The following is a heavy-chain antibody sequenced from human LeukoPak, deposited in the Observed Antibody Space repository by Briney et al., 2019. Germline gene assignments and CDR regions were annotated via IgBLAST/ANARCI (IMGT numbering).Heavy chain of an antibody. V-gene: IGHV4-39*07. CDR2: MYYTGDT. CDR3: ARDRGHYSSSWYTWFDP. Sequence: SETLSLTCTVSGGSISSRTYFWGWIRQPPGGSLEWIGSMYYTGDTYYNPSLSSRVAMSIDTSNSQFSLKLSSLTAADTAIYYCARDRGHYSSSWYTWFDPWGQGILVTVSS. D-gene: IGHD6-13*01. CDR1: GGSISSRTYF. J-gene: IGHJ5*02.